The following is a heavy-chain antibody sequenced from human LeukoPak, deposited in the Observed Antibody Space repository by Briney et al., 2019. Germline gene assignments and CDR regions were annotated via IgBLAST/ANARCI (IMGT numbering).Heavy chain of an antibody. D-gene: IGHD6-19*01. Sequence: PSETLSLTCAVYGVSFSGYYWSWIRQPPGKGLEWIGEINHSGSTNYNPSLKSRVTISVDTSKNRFSLKLSSVTAADTAVYYCARGRSQWLVPPYYYYGMDVWGQGTTVTVSS. CDR3: ARGRSQWLVPPYYYYGMDV. J-gene: IGHJ6*02. CDR1: GVSFSGYY. CDR2: INHSGST. V-gene: IGHV4-34*01.